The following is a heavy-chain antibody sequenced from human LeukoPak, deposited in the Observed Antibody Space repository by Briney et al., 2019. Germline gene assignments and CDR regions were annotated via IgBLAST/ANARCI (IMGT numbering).Heavy chain of an antibody. D-gene: IGHD4-17*01. CDR1: GGSFSGYY. CDR2: INHSGST. CDR3: ARAVQTPFFDY. Sequence: PSETLSLTCAVYGGSFSGYYWSWIRQPPGKGLEWIGEINHSGSTNYNPSLKSRVTISVDTSKNQFSLKLSSVTAADTAVYYCARAVQTPFFDYWGQGTLVTVSS. V-gene: IGHV4-34*01. J-gene: IGHJ4*02.